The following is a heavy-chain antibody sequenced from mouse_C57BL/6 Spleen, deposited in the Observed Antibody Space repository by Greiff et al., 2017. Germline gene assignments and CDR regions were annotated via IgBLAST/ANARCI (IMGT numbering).Heavy chain of an antibody. J-gene: IGHJ2*01. CDR1: GYAFSSYW. V-gene: IGHV1-80*01. D-gene: IGHD2-2*01. CDR3: ARGIYYGYDDY. CDR2: IYPGDGDT. Sequence: VKLMESGAELVKPGASVKISCKASGYAFSSYWMNWVKQRPGKGLEWIGQIYPGDGDTNYNGKFKGKATLTADKSSSTAYMQLSSLTSEDSAVYFCARGIYYGYDDYWGQGTTLTVSS.